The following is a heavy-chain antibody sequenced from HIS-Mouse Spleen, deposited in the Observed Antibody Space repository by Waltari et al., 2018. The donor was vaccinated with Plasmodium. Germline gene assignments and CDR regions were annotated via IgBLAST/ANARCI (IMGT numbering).Heavy chain of an antibody. CDR2: ISNDGSNK. CDR1: GFTFSSYG. J-gene: IGHJ4*02. CDR3: AKDRRSSSWYVDY. Sequence: QVQLVESGGGVVQPGRSLRLSCAASGFTFSSYGMHWVRQAPGKGLEWVAVISNDGSNKYYADSVKGRFNISRDNSKNTLYLQMNSLRAEDTAVYYCAKDRRSSSWYVDYWGQGTLVTVSS. V-gene: IGHV3-30*18. D-gene: IGHD6-13*01.